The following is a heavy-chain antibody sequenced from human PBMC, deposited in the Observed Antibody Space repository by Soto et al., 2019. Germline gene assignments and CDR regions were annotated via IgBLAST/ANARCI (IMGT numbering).Heavy chain of an antibody. CDR2: IYHSGST. Sequence: SETLSLTCAASGYSISSGYYWGWIRRPPGKGLEWIGSIYHSGSTYYNPSLKSRVTISVDTSKNQFSLKLSSVTAADTAVYYCAREGSGYPFDYWGQGTLVTVSS. CDR3: AREGSGYPFDY. J-gene: IGHJ4*02. CDR1: GYSISSGYY. D-gene: IGHD3-3*01. V-gene: IGHV4-38-2*02.